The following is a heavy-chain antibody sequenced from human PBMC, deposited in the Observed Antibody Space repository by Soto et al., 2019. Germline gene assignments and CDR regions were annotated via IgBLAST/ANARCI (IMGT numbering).Heavy chain of an antibody. V-gene: IGHV1-3*01. CDR2: INAGNGNT. D-gene: IGHD4-17*01. CDR3: ARGAPDYGDYNYYYYGMDV. Sequence: QVQLVQSGAEVKKPGASVKVSCKASGYTFTSYAMHWVRQAPGQRLEWMGWINAGNGNTKYSQKFQGRVTITRDTSASTAYMELSILRSEDTAVYYCARGAPDYGDYNYYYYGMDVWGQGTTVTVSS. J-gene: IGHJ6*02. CDR1: GYTFTSYA.